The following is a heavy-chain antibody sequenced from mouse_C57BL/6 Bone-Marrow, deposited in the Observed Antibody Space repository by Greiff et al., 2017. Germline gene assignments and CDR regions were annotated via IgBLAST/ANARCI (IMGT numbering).Heavy chain of an antibody. CDR3: ARDYDYDYAMDY. J-gene: IGHJ4*01. D-gene: IGHD2-4*01. CDR2: INPNYGTT. CDR1: GYSFTDYN. V-gene: IGHV1-39*01. Sequence: VQLQQSGPELVKPGASVKISCTASGYSFTDYNMNWVKQSNGKSLEWIGVINPNYGTTSYNQKFKGKATLTVDQTSNTAYMQLNSLTSEDSAVYYGARDYDYDYAMDYWGQGTSVTVSS.